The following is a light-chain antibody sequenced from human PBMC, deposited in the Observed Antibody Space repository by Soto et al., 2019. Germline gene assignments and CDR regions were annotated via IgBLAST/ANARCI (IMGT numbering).Light chain of an antibody. Sequence: EIVLTQSPDTLSLSPGERATLSCRASQSVSSSSLAWYQQKPGQAHRLLIYGASSRATGIPDRFSGGGSGIDFTLTISRLEPEDFGVYYCQQYGSSPSTFGPGTKVDIQ. V-gene: IGKV3-20*01. CDR3: QQYGSSPST. CDR2: GAS. CDR1: QSVSSSS. J-gene: IGKJ3*01.